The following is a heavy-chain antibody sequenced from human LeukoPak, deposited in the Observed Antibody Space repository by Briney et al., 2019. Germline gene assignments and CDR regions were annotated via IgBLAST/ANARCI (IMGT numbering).Heavy chain of an antibody. D-gene: IGHD3-22*01. J-gene: IGHJ5*02. CDR1: GVSISSYY. CDR3: ASTQITMIVPVNWFDP. V-gene: IGHV4-39*07. CDR2: ICYSGST. Sequence: SETLSLTCTVSGVSISSYYWNWIRQPPGKGLEWIGSICYSGSTYYNPSLKSRVTISVDTSKNQFSLKLSSVTAADTAVYYCASTQITMIVPVNWFDPWGQGTLVTVSS.